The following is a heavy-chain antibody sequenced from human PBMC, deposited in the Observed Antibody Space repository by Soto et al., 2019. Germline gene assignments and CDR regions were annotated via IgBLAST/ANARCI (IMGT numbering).Heavy chain of an antibody. CDR2: IYWDDNN. V-gene: IGHV2-5*02. CDR1: GFSLTSTAVG. J-gene: IGHJ4*02. CDR3: AHGSGWLSDY. D-gene: IGHD6-19*01. Sequence: QITLKESGPTLVKPTQTLTLTCTFSGFSLTSTAVGVNWIRQPPGKALEWLALIYWDDNNQYNPSLKSRLTVTKDTSKNQLVLTMTNMDPVDTATYYCAHGSGWLSDYWGQGTLVTVSS.